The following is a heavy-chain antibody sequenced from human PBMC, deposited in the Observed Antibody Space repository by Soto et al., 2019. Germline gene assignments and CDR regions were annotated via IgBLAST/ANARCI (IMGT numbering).Heavy chain of an antibody. CDR3: AREYTYGSNFFDC. D-gene: IGHD5-18*01. CDR2: ISHSGST. Sequence: PSETLSLTCTVSGGSISGYYWSWIRQPPGKDLEWIGYISHSGSTYYTPSLKSRVIISADTSKNQFSLNLNSVTAADTAVYYCAREYTYGSNFFDCWGQGALVTVTS. CDR1: GGSISGYY. J-gene: IGHJ4*02. V-gene: IGHV4-59*06.